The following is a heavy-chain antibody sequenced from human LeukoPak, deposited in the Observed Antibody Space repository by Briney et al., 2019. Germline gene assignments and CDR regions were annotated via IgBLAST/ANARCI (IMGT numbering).Heavy chain of an antibody. CDR2: ISAYNGNT. Sequence: ASVKVSCKASGYTFTSYGISWVRQAPGQGLEWMGWISAYNGNTNYAQKLQGRVTMTTDTSTSTVYMELSSLRSEDTAVYYCARGERSWFGELFKSDYWGQGTLVTVSS. CDR1: GYTFTSYG. J-gene: IGHJ4*02. CDR3: ARGERSWFGELFKSDY. D-gene: IGHD3-10*01. V-gene: IGHV1-18*01.